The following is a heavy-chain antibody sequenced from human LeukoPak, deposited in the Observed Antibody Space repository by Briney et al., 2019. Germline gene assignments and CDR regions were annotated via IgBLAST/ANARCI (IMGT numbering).Heavy chain of an antibody. D-gene: IGHD3-3*01. CDR1: GFTFSDYY. V-gene: IGHV4-34*01. J-gene: IGHJ4*02. CDR2: INPSGST. Sequence: LRLSCAASGFTFSDYYMSWIRQPPGKGLEWIGEINPSGSTNYNPSLKSRITISVDTSKNQFSLNLNSVTAADTAVYYCARSTDFWSGFFDYWGQGNLVTVSS. CDR3: ARSTDFWSGFFDY.